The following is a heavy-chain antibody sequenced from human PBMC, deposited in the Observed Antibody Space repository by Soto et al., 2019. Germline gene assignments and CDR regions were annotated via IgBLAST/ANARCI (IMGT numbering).Heavy chain of an antibody. CDR1: GGSISSYF. CDR2: IYDSGDA. Sequence: LSLTCSVSGGSISSYFKNWIRQAPGKGLEWIGCIYDSGDANYNPSLKSRVTISLDTSKNQFSLKLNSVTPADTAVYYCVSSRTAVFGDALDIWALGTMVTVSS. J-gene: IGHJ3*02. D-gene: IGHD3-3*01. CDR3: VSSRTAVFGDALDI. V-gene: IGHV4-59*03.